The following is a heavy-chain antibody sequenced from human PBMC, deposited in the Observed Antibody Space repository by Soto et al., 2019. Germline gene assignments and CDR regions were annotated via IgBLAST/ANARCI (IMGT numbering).Heavy chain of an antibody. CDR1: GGTFSSYA. J-gene: IGHJ4*02. CDR3: ARLGIAASNIGY. D-gene: IGHD6-13*01. Sequence: GASVKVSCKASGGTFSSYAISWVRQAPGQGLEWMGGIIPIFGTANYAQKFQGRVTITADESTSTAYMELSSLRSEDTAVYYCARLGIAASNIGYWGQGSLVTVSS. CDR2: IIPIFGTA. V-gene: IGHV1-69*13.